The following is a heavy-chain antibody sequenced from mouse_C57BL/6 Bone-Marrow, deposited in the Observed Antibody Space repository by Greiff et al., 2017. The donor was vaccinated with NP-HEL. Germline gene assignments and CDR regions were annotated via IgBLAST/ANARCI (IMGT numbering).Heavy chain of an antibody. J-gene: IGHJ2*01. CDR2: ISYDGSN. CDR3: ARGKPRDYFDY. Sequence: EVHLVESGPGLVKPSQSLSLTCSVTGYSITSGYYWNWIRQFPGNKLEWMGYISYDGSNNYNPSLKNRISITRDTSKNQFFLKLNSVTTEDTATYYCARGKPRDYFDYWGQGTTLTVSS. CDR1: GYSITSGYY. V-gene: IGHV3-6*01.